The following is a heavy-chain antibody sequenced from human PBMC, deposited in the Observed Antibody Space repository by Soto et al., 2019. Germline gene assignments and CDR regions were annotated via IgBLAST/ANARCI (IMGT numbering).Heavy chain of an antibody. CDR3: ANRDGYNLLLT. V-gene: IGHV1-18*04. CDR1: GYTFTSYG. D-gene: IGHD5-12*01. J-gene: IGHJ5*02. Sequence: ASVKVSCKASGYTFTSYGISWVRQAPGQGLEWLGWISGFNGNTNYAQKLQGRVTVTTDTSTSTAFMELTSSVTAADTAVYYCANRDGYNLLLTWGQGTLVTVSS. CDR2: ISGFNGNT.